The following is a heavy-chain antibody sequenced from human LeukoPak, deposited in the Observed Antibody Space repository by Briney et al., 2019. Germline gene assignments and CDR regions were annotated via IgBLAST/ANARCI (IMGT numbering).Heavy chain of an antibody. Sequence: PSETLSLTCTVSGGSISSHYWSWIRQPPGKGLEWIGYIYYSGSTNYNPSLKSRVTISVDTSKNQFSLKLSSVTAADRAVYYCAAAGTSLDAFDIWGQGTMVTVSS. V-gene: IGHV4-59*11. J-gene: IGHJ3*02. CDR2: IYYSGST. D-gene: IGHD6-13*01. CDR1: GGSISSHY. CDR3: AAAGTSLDAFDI.